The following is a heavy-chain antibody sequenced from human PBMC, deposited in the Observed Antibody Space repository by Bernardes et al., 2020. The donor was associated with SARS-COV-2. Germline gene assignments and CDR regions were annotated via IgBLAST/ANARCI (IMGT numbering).Heavy chain of an antibody. V-gene: IGHV1-2*02. CDR1: GYTFTGYY. D-gene: IGHD3-10*01. CDR2: INANSGGT. CDR3: ARDSTVSWFGSDY. Sequence: ASVKDSCKASGYTFTGYYIHWVRQAPGQGLEWMGWINANSGGTNYAQKFQGRVTMTRDTSISTAYMELSRLRSDDTAVYYCARDSTVSWFGSDYWGQGTLVTVSS. J-gene: IGHJ4*02.